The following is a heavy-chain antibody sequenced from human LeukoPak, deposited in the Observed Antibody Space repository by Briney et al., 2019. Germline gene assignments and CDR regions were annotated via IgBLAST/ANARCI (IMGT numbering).Heavy chain of an antibody. Sequence: PGGPLKPPFAASGFTFRDYWMHWVRQVPGKGLLWVPHINSDGSITDYADSVKGRFTITRDNARNTLSLQMDSLRVEDTAVYYCARNPSGDYDYWGQGALVTVSS. CDR3: ARNPSGDYDY. CDR2: INSDGSIT. J-gene: IGHJ4*02. D-gene: IGHD2-15*01. V-gene: IGHV3-74*01. CDR1: GFTFRDYW.